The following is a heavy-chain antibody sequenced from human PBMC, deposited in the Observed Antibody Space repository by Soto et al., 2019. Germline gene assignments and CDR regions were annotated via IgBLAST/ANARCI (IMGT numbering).Heavy chain of an antibody. CDR2: INAGNGNT. CDR1: GYTFTSYA. V-gene: IGHV1-3*01. D-gene: IGHD3-10*01. J-gene: IGHJ4*02. Sequence: QVQLVQSGAEVKKPGASVKVSCKASGYTFTSYAMHWVRQAPGQRLEWMGWINAGNGNTKYSQKFQGRVTITRDTSARTAYMELSSLRSEDTAVYYCARGLGSVADFDYWGQGTLVTVSS. CDR3: ARGLGSVADFDY.